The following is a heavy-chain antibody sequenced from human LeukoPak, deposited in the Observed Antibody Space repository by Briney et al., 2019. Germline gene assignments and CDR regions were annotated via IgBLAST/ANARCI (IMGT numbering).Heavy chain of an antibody. CDR1: GGSINSHY. CDR2: MYHTGST. V-gene: IGHV4-59*11. CDR3: ARATGFYASGPYCYLDV. J-gene: IGHJ6*03. D-gene: IGHD3-10*01. Sequence: PSETLSLTCTVSGGSINSHYWNWVRQAPGKGLEWIGYMYHTGSTDYNPSLESRVTISIDSSKTPFSLRLASVTAADTAVYYCARATGFYASGPYCYLDVWGKGTTVTVSS.